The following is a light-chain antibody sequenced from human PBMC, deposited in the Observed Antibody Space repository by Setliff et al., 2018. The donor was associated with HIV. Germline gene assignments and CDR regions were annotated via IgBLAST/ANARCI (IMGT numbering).Light chain of an antibody. Sequence: QSALTQPASVSGSVGQAITISCTGTSSDFGSYHLVSWHQQHPDKGPKLMVYAGTKRPSGVSNRFSGSKSGNTASLTISGLLAEDEADYYCCSYAGSNTFVFGTGTKVTVL. V-gene: IGLV2-23*01. CDR1: SSDFGSYHL. J-gene: IGLJ1*01. CDR3: CSYAGSNTFV. CDR2: AGT.